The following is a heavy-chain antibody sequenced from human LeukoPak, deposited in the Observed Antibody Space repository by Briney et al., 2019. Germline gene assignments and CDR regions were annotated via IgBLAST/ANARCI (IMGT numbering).Heavy chain of an antibody. D-gene: IGHD6-19*01. CDR3: AKDPGEAVPGYYMDV. CDR2: IQSDGIKK. CDR1: GFTFSTYG. Sequence: GGSLRLSCVVSGFTFSTYGMHWVRQAPGKGLEWVAFIQSDGIKKYCADSVKGRFTISRDNSKKTLDLQMNSLRAEDTAVYYCAKDPGEAVPGYYMDVWGKGTTVTVSS. V-gene: IGHV3-30*02. J-gene: IGHJ6*03.